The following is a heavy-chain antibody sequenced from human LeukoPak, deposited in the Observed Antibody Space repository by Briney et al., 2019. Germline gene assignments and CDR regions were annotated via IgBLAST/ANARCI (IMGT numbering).Heavy chain of an antibody. V-gene: IGHV4-31*03. D-gene: IGHD2-2*01. CDR1: GGSISSGGYY. J-gene: IGHJ3*02. Sequence: SQTLSLTCTVSGGSISSGGYYWSWIRQHPGKGLEWIGYIYYSGSHYYNPSLKGRVTISVDTSKNQFSLKLSSVTAANTAVYYCARAPVVPAPLDAFDIWGQGTMVTVSS. CDR3: ARAPVVPAPLDAFDI. CDR2: IYYSGSH.